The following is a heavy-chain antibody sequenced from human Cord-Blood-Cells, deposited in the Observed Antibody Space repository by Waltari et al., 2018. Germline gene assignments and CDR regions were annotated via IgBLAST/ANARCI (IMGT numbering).Heavy chain of an antibody. J-gene: IGHJ3*02. D-gene: IGHD6-13*01. CDR3: ATPSRVSRGMDDAFDI. CDR2: FDPEDGET. V-gene: IGHV1-24*01. CDR1: GYTLTELS. Sequence: QVQLVQSGAEVKKPGASVKVSCKVSGYTLTELSIHVVRQRPGKGLGWMGGFDPEDGETIYAQKFQGRVTMTEDTSTDTAYMELSSLRSEDTAVYYCATPSRVSRGMDDAFDIWGQGTMVTVSS.